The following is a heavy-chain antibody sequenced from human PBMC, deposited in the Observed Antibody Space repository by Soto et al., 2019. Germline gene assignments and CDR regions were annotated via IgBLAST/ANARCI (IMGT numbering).Heavy chain of an antibody. D-gene: IGHD6-13*01. CDR1: GFTFSIYA. Sequence: EVQLLESGGGLVQPGGSLRLSCAASGFTFSIYAMSWVRQAPGKGLEWVSAISGSGGSTYYADSVKGRFTISRDNSKNTLYLQMNRLRAEDTAVYYCADAVIAAAGTRRDYWGQGTLVTVSS. V-gene: IGHV3-23*01. CDR3: ADAVIAAAGTRRDY. J-gene: IGHJ4*02. CDR2: ISGSGGST.